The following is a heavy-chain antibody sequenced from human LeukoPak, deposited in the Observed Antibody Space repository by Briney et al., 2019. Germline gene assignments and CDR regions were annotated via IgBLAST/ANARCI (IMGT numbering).Heavy chain of an antibody. V-gene: IGHV3-48*04. Sequence: GGSLRLSCAASGFTFNTYTMNWVRQAPGKGLEWVSYISGSSGIIDYADSVRGRFTISRDNSKNTLYLQMNSLRAEDTAVYYCARIGLRDYYYAMDVWGQGTTVTVSS. CDR3: ARIGLRDYYYAMDV. CDR2: ISGSSGII. D-gene: IGHD2-15*01. CDR1: GFTFNTYT. J-gene: IGHJ6*02.